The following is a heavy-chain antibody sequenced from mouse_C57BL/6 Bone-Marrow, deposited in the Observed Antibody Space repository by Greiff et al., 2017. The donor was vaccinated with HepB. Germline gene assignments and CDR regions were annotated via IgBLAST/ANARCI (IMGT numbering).Heavy chain of an antibody. V-gene: IGHV14-4*01. CDR2: IDPENGDT. CDR3: TRTTFDV. D-gene: IGHD1-1*01. Sequence: LVESGAELVRPGASVKLSCTASGFNIKDDYMHWVKQRPEQGLEWIGWIDPENGDTEYASKFQGKATITADTSSNTAYLQLSSLTSEDTAVYYCTRTTFDVWGTGTTVTVSS. CDR1: GFNIKDDY. J-gene: IGHJ1*03.